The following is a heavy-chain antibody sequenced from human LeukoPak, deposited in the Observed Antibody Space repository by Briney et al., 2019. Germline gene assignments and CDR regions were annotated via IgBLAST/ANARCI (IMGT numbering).Heavy chain of an antibody. CDR3: ARHYYYGSGSYFNWFDP. D-gene: IGHD3-10*01. V-gene: IGHV4-39*01. CDR1: GGSISSSSYY. Sequence: SETLSLTCTVSGGSISSSSYYWGWLRQPPGKGLEWIGSIYYSGSTYYNPSLKSRVTISVDTSKNQFSLKLSSVTAADTAVYYCARHYYYGSGSYFNWFDPWGQGTLVTVSS. CDR2: IYYSGST. J-gene: IGHJ5*02.